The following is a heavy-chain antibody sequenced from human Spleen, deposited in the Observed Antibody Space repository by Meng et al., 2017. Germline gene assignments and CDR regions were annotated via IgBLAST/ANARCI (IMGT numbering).Heavy chain of an antibody. D-gene: IGHD6-25*01. CDR3: ARDEDISAAGKLFGDY. CDR1: GYTFPDYW. Sequence: VQGVQLGSVLEKPGASVKVSCKASGYTFPDYWLHWVRRAPGQGLEWMGRINPKSGDTHYAQRFQGRVTMTRDTSIRTAYMELSGLRSDDTAMYYCARDEDISAAGKLFGDYWGQGTLVTVSS. V-gene: IGHV1-2*06. J-gene: IGHJ4*02. CDR2: INPKSGDT.